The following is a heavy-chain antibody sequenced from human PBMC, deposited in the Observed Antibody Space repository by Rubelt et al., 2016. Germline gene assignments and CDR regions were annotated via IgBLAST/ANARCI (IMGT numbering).Heavy chain of an antibody. Sequence: GSLRLSCSASGFIFSTYWMTWIRQPPGKGLEWIGSIYYSGSTYYNPSLKSRVTISVDTSENQFSLKLSSVTAADTAVYYCARAYYYGSGSYFPVDYWGQGTLVTVSS. CDR1: GFIFSTYW. J-gene: IGHJ4*02. CDR2: IYYSGST. V-gene: IGHV4-39*07. D-gene: IGHD3-10*01. CDR3: ARAYYYGSGSYFPVDY.